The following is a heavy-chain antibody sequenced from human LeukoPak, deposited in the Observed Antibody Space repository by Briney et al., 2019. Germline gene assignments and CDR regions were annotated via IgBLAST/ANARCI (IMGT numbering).Heavy chain of an antibody. CDR1: GFAFNTYS. J-gene: IGHJ4*02. CDR3: VRDGGRTLQRHFFFDY. Sequence: PGGSLRLSCAASGFAFNTYSMNWVRQAPGKGLEWISSISVDSNYIYYANSLKGRFTVSRDNAKNSVDLQMNNLRDEDTAVYFCVRDGGRTLQRHFFFDYWGQGTLITVSS. V-gene: IGHV3-21*01. CDR2: ISVDSNYI. D-gene: IGHD2-15*01.